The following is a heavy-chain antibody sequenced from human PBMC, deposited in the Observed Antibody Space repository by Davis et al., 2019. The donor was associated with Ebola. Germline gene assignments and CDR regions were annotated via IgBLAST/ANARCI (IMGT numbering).Heavy chain of an antibody. CDR3: ARDDPSGGMDS. D-gene: IGHD3-3*01. J-gene: IGHJ4*02. V-gene: IGHV3-21*01. Sequence: GESLKISCAASGFVFSAYTMNWVRQAPGKGLEWVSSISSSSSYIYYADSVKGRFTISRDNAKNSLFLQMFSLRAEDTAVYYCARDDPSGGMDSWGQGTLVTVSS. CDR1: GFVFSAYT. CDR2: ISSSSSYI.